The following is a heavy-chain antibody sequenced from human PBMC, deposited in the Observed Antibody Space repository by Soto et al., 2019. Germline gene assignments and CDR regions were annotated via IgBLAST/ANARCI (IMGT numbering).Heavy chain of an antibody. CDR2: ISYDGSNK. Sequence: PGGSLRLSCAASGFTFSSYAMHWVRQAPGKGLEWVAVISYDGSNKYYADSVKGRFTISRDNSKNTLYLQMNSLRAEDTAVYYCARGGRWLQFRDAFDIWGQGTMVTVSS. CDR1: GFTFSSYA. D-gene: IGHD5-12*01. CDR3: ARGGRWLQFRDAFDI. J-gene: IGHJ3*02. V-gene: IGHV3-30-3*01.